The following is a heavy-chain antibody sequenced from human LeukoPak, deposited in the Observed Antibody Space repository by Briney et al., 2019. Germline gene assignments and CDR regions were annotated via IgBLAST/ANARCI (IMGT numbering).Heavy chain of an antibody. V-gene: IGHV4-31*03. CDR2: IYYSGST. Sequence: PSQTLSLTCTVSGGSISSGCYYWSWIRQHPGNGLEWIGYIYYSGSTYYNPSLKSRVTISVDTSKNQFSLKLSSVTAADTAVYYCARESGFGENRRYFDYWGQGTLVTVSS. CDR1: GGSISSGCYY. D-gene: IGHD3-10*01. J-gene: IGHJ4*02. CDR3: ARESGFGENRRYFDY.